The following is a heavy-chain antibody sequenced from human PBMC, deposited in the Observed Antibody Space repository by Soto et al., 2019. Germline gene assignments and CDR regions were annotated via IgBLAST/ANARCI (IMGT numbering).Heavy chain of an antibody. CDR1: GGSISSYY. J-gene: IGHJ4*02. CDR3: ASGSGDYFVLDS. V-gene: IGHV4-59*01. D-gene: IGHD1-26*01. CDR2: AHSRGTT. Sequence: QVQLQESGRGLVRPSETLSLTCNVSGGSISSYYWNWIRQPPGKGLEWVGYAHSRGTTNYNPSLKSRVAISVDTSKNQFSLWLTSVTAADTAIYFCASGSGDYFVLDSWGQGTLVTVSS.